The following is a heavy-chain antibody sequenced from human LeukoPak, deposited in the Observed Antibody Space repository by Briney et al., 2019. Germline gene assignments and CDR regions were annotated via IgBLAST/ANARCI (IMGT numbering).Heavy chain of an antibody. J-gene: IGHJ3*02. Sequence: ASVKVSCKASGYTFTGYYMRWVRQAPGQGLEWTGWINPNSGGTNYAQKFQGRVTMTRDTSISTAYMELSRLRSDDTAVYYCARGGWERSSVADAFDIWGQGTMVTVSS. CDR3: ARGGWERSSVADAFDI. V-gene: IGHV1-2*02. CDR1: GYTFTGYY. D-gene: IGHD1-26*01. CDR2: INPNSGGT.